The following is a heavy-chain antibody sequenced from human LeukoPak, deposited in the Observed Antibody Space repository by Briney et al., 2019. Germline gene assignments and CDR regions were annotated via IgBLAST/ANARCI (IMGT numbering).Heavy chain of an antibody. V-gene: IGHV4-59*01. CDR3: ATSLWVGYCSGGSCYPGSYYFDY. J-gene: IGHJ4*02. CDR1: GGSISSYY. CDR2: IYYSGST. Sequence: SETLSLTCTVSGGSISSYYWSWIRQPPGKGLEWIGYIYYSGSTNYNPSLKSRVTISVDTSKNQFSLKLSSVTAADTAVYYCATSLWVGYCSGGSCYPGSYYFDYWGQGTLVTVSS. D-gene: IGHD2-15*01.